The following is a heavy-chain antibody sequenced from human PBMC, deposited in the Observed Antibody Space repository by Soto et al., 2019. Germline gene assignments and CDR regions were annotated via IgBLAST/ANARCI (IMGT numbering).Heavy chain of an antibody. V-gene: IGHV1-3*01. Sequence: ASVKVSCKASGYTLTSYAMHWVRQAPGQRLEWMGWINAGNGNTKYSQKFQGRVTITRDTSASTAYMELSSLRSEDTAVYYCARAPFFDSSGYLYYFDYWGQGTLVTVSS. J-gene: IGHJ4*02. D-gene: IGHD3-22*01. CDR3: ARAPFFDSSGYLYYFDY. CDR2: INAGNGNT. CDR1: GYTLTSYA.